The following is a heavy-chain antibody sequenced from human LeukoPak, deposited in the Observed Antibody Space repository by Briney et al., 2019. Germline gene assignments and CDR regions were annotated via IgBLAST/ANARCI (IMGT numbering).Heavy chain of an antibody. CDR2: ISSSSSTI. J-gene: IGHJ4*02. CDR3: ARDSYYDSGSYCLDN. D-gene: IGHD3-10*01. V-gene: IGHV3-48*02. Sequence: SGGSLRLSCAVSGFTFSSYSMNWVRQAPGKGLEWVSYISSSSSTIYYADSVKGRFTISRDNAKNSLYLRMNSLRDEDTAVYYCARDSYYDSGSYCLDNWGQGSLVTVSS. CDR1: GFTFSSYS.